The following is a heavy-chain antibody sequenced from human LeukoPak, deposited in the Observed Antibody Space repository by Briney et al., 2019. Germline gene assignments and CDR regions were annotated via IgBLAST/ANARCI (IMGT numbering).Heavy chain of an antibody. CDR1: GFTFSSFS. J-gene: IGHJ4*02. CDR3: ARDTTHCGGGCSSLTDY. Sequence: GGSLRLSCAASGFTFSSFSMNWVRQAPGKGLEWVSSISSSSGSIYYADSLKGRFTISRDNAKNSLYLQMDSLRAEDTAVYYCARDTTHCGGGCSSLTDYWGQGTLVSVSS. D-gene: IGHD2-21*02. CDR2: ISSSSGSI. V-gene: IGHV3-21*01.